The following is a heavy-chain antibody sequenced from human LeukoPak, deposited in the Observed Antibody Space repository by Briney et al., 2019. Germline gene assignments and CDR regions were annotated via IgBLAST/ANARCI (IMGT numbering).Heavy chain of an antibody. J-gene: IGHJ4*02. D-gene: IGHD5-18*01. CDR1: GFTFDDYA. CDR3: IRGTAYYFDF. Sequence: GGSLRLSCRTSGFTFDDYAMNWVRQAPGKGLEWVGLIRSKAYGAITEYAASVTGRFSISRDDSKSIVYLQMNSLTTEDTAVYYCIRGTAYYFDFWGQGTLVTISS. CDR2: IRSKAYGAIT. V-gene: IGHV3-49*04.